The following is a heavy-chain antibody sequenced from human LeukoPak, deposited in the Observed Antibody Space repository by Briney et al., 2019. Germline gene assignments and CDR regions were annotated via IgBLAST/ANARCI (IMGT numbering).Heavy chain of an antibody. J-gene: IGHJ4*02. V-gene: IGHV3-66*01. D-gene: IGHD6-13*01. CDR2: IFSGGKT. CDR1: GFTFSSYS. CDR3: TRESRRIAAAGIGTFDY. Sequence: PGGSLRLSCAASGFTFSSYSMSWVRQAPGKGLEWVSVIFSGGKTQYAESVKGRFTISRDISKNTLYLQMSSLRVEDTAAYYCTRESRRIAAAGIGTFDYWGQGTLVTVSS.